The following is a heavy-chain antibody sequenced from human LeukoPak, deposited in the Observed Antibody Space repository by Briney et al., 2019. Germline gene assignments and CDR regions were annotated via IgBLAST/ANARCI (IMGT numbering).Heavy chain of an antibody. CDR1: GGSVSSSSYY. V-gene: IGHV4-39*01. Sequence: PSETLSLTCTVSGGSVSSSSYYWGWIRRSPGKGLEWIGSLYYSGATYHNPPLKSRVAMTIDTSKNQFSLRLDSVTAADTAVYYCASLMRGESGTAMAPDSWGQGTLVTVSS. CDR2: LYYSGAT. J-gene: IGHJ4*02. CDR3: ASLMRGESGTAMAPDS. D-gene: IGHD5-18*01.